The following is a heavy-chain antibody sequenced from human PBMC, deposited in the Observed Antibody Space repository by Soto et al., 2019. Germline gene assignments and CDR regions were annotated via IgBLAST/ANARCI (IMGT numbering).Heavy chain of an antibody. CDR2: AYYRSQWYY. J-gene: IGHJ6*04. V-gene: IGHV6-1*01. CDR3: RKQESDSRYYNGMDV. D-gene: IGHD2-21*02. Sequence: PSQTLSLTCAISGDSVSSNSAAWNWIRQSPSRGLEWLGRAYYRSQWYYDSAVSVRSRITVIPDTSKNQFSLQLNSVTPEDTAVYCCRKQESDSRYYNGMDVWGKGTTVTVSS. CDR1: GDSVSSNSAA.